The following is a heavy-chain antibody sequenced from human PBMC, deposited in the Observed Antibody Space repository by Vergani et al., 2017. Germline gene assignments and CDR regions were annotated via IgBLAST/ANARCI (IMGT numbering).Heavy chain of an antibody. V-gene: IGHV4-38-2*01. J-gene: IGHJ4*02. CDR2: IYYSGST. CDR1: GFTFSSYA. D-gene: IGHD2-21*01. Sequence: VQLLESGGGLVQPGGSLRLSCAASGFTFSSYAMSWVRQAPGKGLEWIGSIYYSGSTYYNPSLKSRVTISVDTSKNQFSLKLSSVTAADTAVYYCARRFAGNIVVVIARGGYDYWGQGTLVTVSS. CDR3: ARRFAGNIVVVIARGGYDY.